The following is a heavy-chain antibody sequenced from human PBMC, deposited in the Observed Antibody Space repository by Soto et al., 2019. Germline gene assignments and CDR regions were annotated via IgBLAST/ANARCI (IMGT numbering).Heavy chain of an antibody. CDR2: ITSSGSST. Sequence: EVQLLESGGGFVQPGGSLRLSCAASGFTFSDYAMTWVRQAPGKGLEWVSAITSSGSSTYYAEFVKGRFTISRDNSKSTLYLQMNSLRAEDTATYYCAKGAEGYVVSSLDYWGQGTLVTVSS. CDR3: AKGAEGYVVSSLDY. J-gene: IGHJ4*02. D-gene: IGHD5-12*01. V-gene: IGHV3-23*01. CDR1: GFTFSDYA.